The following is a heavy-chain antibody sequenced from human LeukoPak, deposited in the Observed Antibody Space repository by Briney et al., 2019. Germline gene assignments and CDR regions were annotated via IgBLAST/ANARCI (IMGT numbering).Heavy chain of an antibody. V-gene: IGHV4-34*01. D-gene: IGHD2-15*01. J-gene: IGHJ6*03. CDR3: ARWVVAADYYYYMAV. Sequence: PSETLSLTCAVYGGSFSGYYWSWIRQPPGKGLECIGEINHSGSTNYNPSLKSRITISVDTSKNQFSLKLSSVTAADTAVYYCARWVVAADYYYYMAVWGKGTTVTVSS. CDR1: GGSFSGYY. CDR2: INHSGST.